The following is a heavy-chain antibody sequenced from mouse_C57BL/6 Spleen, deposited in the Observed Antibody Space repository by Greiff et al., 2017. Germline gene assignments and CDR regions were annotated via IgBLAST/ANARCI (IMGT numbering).Heavy chain of an antibody. J-gene: IGHJ4*01. V-gene: IGHV1-61*01. Sequence: VQLQQPGAELVRPGSSVKLSCKASGYTFTSYWMDWVKQRPGQGLEWIGNIYPSDSETHYNQKFKDKATLTVDKSSSTAYMQLSSLTSEDSAVYYCAREGSMIKGYYAMDYWGQGTSVTVSS. CDR3: AREGSMIKGYYAMDY. CDR1: GYTFTSYW. D-gene: IGHD2-4*01. CDR2: IYPSDSET.